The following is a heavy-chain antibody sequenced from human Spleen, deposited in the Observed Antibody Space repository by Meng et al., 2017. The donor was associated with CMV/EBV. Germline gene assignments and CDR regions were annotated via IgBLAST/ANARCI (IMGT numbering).Heavy chain of an antibody. J-gene: IGHJ6*02. Sequence: SCAASGFTFDDYGMSWVRQVPGKGLEWVSGINWNGGRTTYADSVKGRFTISRDNTKNSLYLQMNSLRAEDTAVYYCAGDRAAGPMDVWGQGTTVTVSS. V-gene: IGHV3-20*04. D-gene: IGHD3-10*01. CDR2: INWNGGRT. CDR3: AGDRAAGPMDV. CDR1: GFTFDDYG.